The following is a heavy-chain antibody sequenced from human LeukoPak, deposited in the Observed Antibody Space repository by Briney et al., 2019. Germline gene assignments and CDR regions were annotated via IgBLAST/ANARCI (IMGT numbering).Heavy chain of an antibody. Sequence: GASVKVSCTASRYTFIVYYMHSVRQAPGQGPEWMGWINPKSGGTNYAHNFQGRVTMTRDTSISTAYMELSGLSYDDTAVYYCATARVGAPNDYWGQGTLVTVSS. J-gene: IGHJ4*02. CDR1: RYTFIVYY. D-gene: IGHD1-26*01. V-gene: IGHV1-2*02. CDR3: ATARVGAPNDY. CDR2: INPKSGGT.